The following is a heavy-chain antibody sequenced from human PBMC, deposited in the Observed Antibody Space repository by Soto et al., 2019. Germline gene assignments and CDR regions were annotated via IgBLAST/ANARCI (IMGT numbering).Heavy chain of an antibody. CDR2: IIPIFGTA. Sequence: SVKVSCKASGHTFSSQAISWVRQAPGQGLEWMGGIIPIFGTANYAKKFQGRVTITADKSTSTAYMELSSLQSEDTAVYYCARDLGGEQPQGEGSDGYWGQGTLVTVSS. V-gene: IGHV1-69*06. D-gene: IGHD3-10*01. CDR1: GHTFSSQA. CDR3: ARDLGGEQPQGEGSDGY. J-gene: IGHJ4*02.